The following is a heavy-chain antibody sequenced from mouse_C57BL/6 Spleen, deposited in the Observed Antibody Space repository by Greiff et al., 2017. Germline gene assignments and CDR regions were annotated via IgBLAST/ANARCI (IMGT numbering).Heavy chain of an antibody. CDR2: ILPGSGST. CDR1: GYTFTGYW. CDR3: ARDDYYDYLFDY. Sequence: QVQLQQSGAELMKPGDAEKQAGKATGYTFTGYWIEWVKQRPGHGLEWIGEILPGSGSTNYNEKFKGKATFTADTSSNTAYMQLSSLKTEDSAIYYCARDDYYDYLFDYWGQGTTLTVSS. D-gene: IGHD2-4*01. J-gene: IGHJ2*01. V-gene: IGHV1-9*01.